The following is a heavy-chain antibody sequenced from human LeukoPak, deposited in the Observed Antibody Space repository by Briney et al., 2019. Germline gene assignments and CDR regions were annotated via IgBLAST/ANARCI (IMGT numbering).Heavy chain of an antibody. CDR3: AKSRGYYYDSSGYYYGD. Sequence: GGSLRLSCAASGFTFSSYAMSWVRQAPGKGLEWASAISGSGGSTYYADSVKGRFTISRDNSKNTLYLQMNSLRAEDTAVYYCAKSRGYYYDSSGYYYGDWGQGTLVTVSS. CDR2: ISGSGGST. D-gene: IGHD3-22*01. V-gene: IGHV3-23*01. CDR1: GFTFSSYA. J-gene: IGHJ4*02.